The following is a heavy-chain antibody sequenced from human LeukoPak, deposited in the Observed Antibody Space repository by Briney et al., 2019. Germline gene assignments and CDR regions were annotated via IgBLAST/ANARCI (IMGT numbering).Heavy chain of an antibody. CDR2: IYTSGST. Sequence: PSETLSLTCTVSGGSISSGSYYWSWIRQPAGKGLEWIGRIYTSGSTNYNPSLKSRVTISVDTSKNQFSLKLSSVTAADTAVYYCARVSPLTGYYPPSFDYWGQGTLVTVSS. V-gene: IGHV4-61*02. CDR1: GGSISSGSYY. J-gene: IGHJ4*02. D-gene: IGHD3-9*01. CDR3: ARVSPLTGYYPPSFDY.